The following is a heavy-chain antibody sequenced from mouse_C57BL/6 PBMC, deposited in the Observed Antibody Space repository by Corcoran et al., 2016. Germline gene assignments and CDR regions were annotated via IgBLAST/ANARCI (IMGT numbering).Heavy chain of an antibody. CDR1: GFSLSTFGMG. CDR2: IWWDDDK. D-gene: IGHD2-2*01. Sequence: QVTLKESGPGILQPSQTLSLTCSFSGFSLSTFGMGVGWIRQPSGKGLEWLAHIWWDDDKYYNPALKSRLTISKDTSKNHVFLKIANVDTADTATYYCARMRRFYYGYYWYFDVWRTGTTVTVSS. V-gene: IGHV8-8*01. J-gene: IGHJ1*03. CDR3: ARMRRFYYGYYWYFDV.